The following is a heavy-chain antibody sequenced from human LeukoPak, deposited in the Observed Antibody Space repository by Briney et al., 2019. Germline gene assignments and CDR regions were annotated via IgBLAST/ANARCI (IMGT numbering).Heavy chain of an antibody. CDR2: ISYDGSNK. D-gene: IGHD5-24*01. J-gene: IGHJ3*02. CDR3: ARDPGDGYNSGDAFDI. Sequence: GGSLRLSCAASGFTFSSYAMHWVRQAPGKGLEWVAVISYDGSNKYYADSVKGRFTISRDNSKNTLYLQMNSLRAEDTAVYYCARDPGDGYNSGDAFDIWGQGTMVTVSS. V-gene: IGHV3-30*04. CDR1: GFTFSSYA.